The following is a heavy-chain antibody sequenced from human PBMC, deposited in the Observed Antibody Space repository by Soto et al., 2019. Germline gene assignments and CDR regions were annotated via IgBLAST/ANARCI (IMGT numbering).Heavy chain of an antibody. CDR1: GFTFSSYG. V-gene: IGHV3-33*01. D-gene: IGHD6-13*01. CDR3: ARDVGIAAAGPDY. J-gene: IGHJ4*02. Sequence: QVQLVESGGGVVQPGRSLRLSCAASGFTFSSYGMHWVRQAPGKGLEWVAVIWYDGSNKYYADSVKGRFTISRDNSTNTLYLQMNSLRAEDTAVYYCARDVGIAAAGPDYWGQGTLVTVSS. CDR2: IWYDGSNK.